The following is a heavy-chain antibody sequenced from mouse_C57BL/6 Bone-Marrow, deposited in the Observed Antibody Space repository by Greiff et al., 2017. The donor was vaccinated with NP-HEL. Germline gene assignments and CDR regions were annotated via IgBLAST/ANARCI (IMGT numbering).Heavy chain of an antibody. V-gene: IGHV1-62-2*01. Sequence: QVQLKESGAELVKPGASVKLSCKASGYTFTEYTIHWVKQRSGQGLEWIGWFYPGSGSIKYNEKFKDKATLTADKSSSTVYMELSRWTSEDSAVYYCARHGPYGSSYHWYFDVWGTGTTVTVSS. CDR2: FYPGSGSI. CDR3: ARHGPYGSSYHWYFDV. J-gene: IGHJ1*03. CDR1: GYTFTEYT. D-gene: IGHD1-1*01.